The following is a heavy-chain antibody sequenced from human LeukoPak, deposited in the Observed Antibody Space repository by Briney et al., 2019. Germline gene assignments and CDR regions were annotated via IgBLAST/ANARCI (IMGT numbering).Heavy chain of an antibody. D-gene: IGHD1-26*01. V-gene: IGHV1-8*01. CDR1: GYTFTSYD. CDR2: MNPNSGNT. CDR3: ARFSVGTDAFDI. J-gene: IGHJ3*02. Sequence: GASVKVSCNASGYTFTSYDINWVRQATGQGLEWMGWMNPNSGNTGYAQKFQGRVTMTRNTSISTAYMELSSLRSEDTAVYYCARFSVGTDAFDIWGQGTMVTVSS.